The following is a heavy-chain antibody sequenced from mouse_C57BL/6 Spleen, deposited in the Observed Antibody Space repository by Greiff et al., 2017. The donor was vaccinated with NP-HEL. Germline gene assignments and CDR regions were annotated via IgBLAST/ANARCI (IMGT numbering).Heavy chain of an antibody. D-gene: IGHD2-4*01. Sequence: EVQLQQSGPELVKPGASVKIPCKASGYTFTDYNMDWVKQSHGKSLEWIGDINPNNGGTIYTQKFQGKATLTVDKSSSTAYMELRSLTSEDTAVYYCARTGYDYLYAMDYWGQGTSVTVSS. J-gene: IGHJ4*01. CDR1: GYTFTDYN. V-gene: IGHV1-18*01. CDR2: INPNNGGT. CDR3: ARTGYDYLYAMDY.